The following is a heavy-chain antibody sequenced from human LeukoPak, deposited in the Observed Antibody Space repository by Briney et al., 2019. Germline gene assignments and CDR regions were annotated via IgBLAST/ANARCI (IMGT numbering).Heavy chain of an antibody. CDR1: GFTFSSYA. Sequence: PGGPLRLSCAASGFTFSSYAMSWVRQAPGKGLEWVSAISGSGGSTYYADSVKGRFTISRDNSKNTLYLQMNSLRAEDTAVYYCAKEKWQYQLLFYFHYWGQGTLVTVSS. V-gene: IGHV3-23*01. J-gene: IGHJ4*02. CDR3: AKEKWQYQLLFYFHY. CDR2: ISGSGGST. D-gene: IGHD2-2*01.